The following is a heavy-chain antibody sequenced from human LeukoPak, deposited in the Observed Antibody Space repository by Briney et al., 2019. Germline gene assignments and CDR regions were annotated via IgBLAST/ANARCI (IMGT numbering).Heavy chain of an antibody. CDR3: VRDIQWRFDP. D-gene: IGHD2-8*01. CDR1: GYIFTSYG. CDR2: ISTNKGNT. Sequence: ASVKVSCKASGYIFTSYGISWVRQAPGQGVEWMGWISTNKGNTNYAQRLQGRVTMTTDTSTSTAYMELRSLRSDDTAIYYCVRDIQWRFDPWGQGTLVTASS. J-gene: IGHJ5*02. V-gene: IGHV1-18*01.